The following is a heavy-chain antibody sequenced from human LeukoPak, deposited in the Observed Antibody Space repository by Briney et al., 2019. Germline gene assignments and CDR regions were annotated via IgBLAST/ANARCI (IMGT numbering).Heavy chain of an antibody. CDR2: ISGSSSYI. CDR3: ARDLLGWELHYFDY. J-gene: IGHJ4*02. Sequence: GGSLRLSCAASGFTFSSYWMNWVRQAPGKGLEWVSSISGSSSYIYYADSVKGRFSISRDNAKNSLYLQMNSLRAEDTAVYYCARDLLGWELHYFDYWGQGTLVTVSS. V-gene: IGHV3-21*01. CDR1: GFTFSSYW. D-gene: IGHD1-26*01.